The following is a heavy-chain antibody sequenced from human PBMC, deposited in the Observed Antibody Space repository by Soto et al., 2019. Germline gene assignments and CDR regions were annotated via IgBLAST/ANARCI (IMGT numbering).Heavy chain of an antibody. CDR1: GFTFSSYS. D-gene: IGHD5-12*01. CDR3: ARDDRVATTVFDY. J-gene: IGHJ4*02. V-gene: IGHV3-21*01. CDR2: ISSSSSYI. Sequence: EVQLVESGGGLVKPGGSLRLSCAASGFTFSSYSMNWVRQAPGKGLEWVSSISSSSSYIYYADSVKGRFTISRDNAKNSLYLQMNSLRAEDTAVDYCARDDRVATTVFDYWGQGTLVTVSS.